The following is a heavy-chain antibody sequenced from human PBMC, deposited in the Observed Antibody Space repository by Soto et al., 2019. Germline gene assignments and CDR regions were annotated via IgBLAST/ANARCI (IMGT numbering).Heavy chain of an antibody. CDR1: GGSISSGGYY. J-gene: IGHJ4*02. V-gene: IGHV4-31*03. CDR2: IYYSGST. CDR3: ARGHFGEGYYFDY. D-gene: IGHD3-10*01. Sequence: SETLSLTCTVSGGSISSGGYYWSWIRQHPGKGLEWIGYIYYSGSTYYNPSLKSRVTISVDTSKNQFSLKLSSVTAADTAVYYCARGHFGEGYYFDYWGQGTLVTVSS.